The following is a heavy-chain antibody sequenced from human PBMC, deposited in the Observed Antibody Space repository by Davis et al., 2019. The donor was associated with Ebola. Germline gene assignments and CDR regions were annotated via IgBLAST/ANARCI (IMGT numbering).Heavy chain of an antibody. Sequence: PPETLSLTCTLSGNSLSRGYYWGWIRQPPGKGLEWIGSMHHSGTTFYNPSLKSRVTISIDTYKNQFSLKLSSVTAADTAVYYCARDLDVWGQGTLVTVSS. CDR3: ARDLDV. V-gene: IGHV4-38-2*02. J-gene: IGHJ4*02. CDR2: MHHSGTT. D-gene: IGHD1-1*01. CDR1: GNSLSRGYY.